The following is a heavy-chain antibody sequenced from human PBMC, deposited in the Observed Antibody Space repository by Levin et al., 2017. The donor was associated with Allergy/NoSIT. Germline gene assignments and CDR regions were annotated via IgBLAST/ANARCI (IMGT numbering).Heavy chain of an antibody. CDR3: AKEGYSDSSGYFDH. CDR2: ISVSGGST. J-gene: IGHJ4*02. V-gene: IGHV3-23*01. CDR1: GFTFNSYA. Sequence: GESLKISCAASGFTFNSYAMSWVRQAPGKGPEWVSAISVSGGSTYYADSVKGRFTISRDNYKRTLYLQMNSLRAEDTAVYYCAKEGYSDSSGYFDHWGQGTLVTVSS. D-gene: IGHD3-22*01.